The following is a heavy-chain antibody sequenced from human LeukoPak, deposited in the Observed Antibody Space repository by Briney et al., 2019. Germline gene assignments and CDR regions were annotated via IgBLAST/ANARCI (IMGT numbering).Heavy chain of an antibody. D-gene: IGHD5-24*01. J-gene: IGHJ4*02. V-gene: IGHV3-33*06. CDR1: GFIFSNYG. CDR2: IYYDGTNK. Sequence: GGSLRLSCATSGFIFSNYGMHWVRQAPGKGLEWVGLIYYDGTNKYYVNSVKGRFTISRDNSKNTLFLQMNSLRAEDTAVYYCAKTERRWLQFYYFDYWGQGTLVTVSS. CDR3: AKTERRWLQFYYFDY.